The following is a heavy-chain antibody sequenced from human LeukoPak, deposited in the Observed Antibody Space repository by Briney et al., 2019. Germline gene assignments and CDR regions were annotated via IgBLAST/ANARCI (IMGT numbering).Heavy chain of an antibody. V-gene: IGHV4-39*07. D-gene: IGHD2-8*02. CDR1: GGSISSSSYY. J-gene: IGHJ4*02. CDR3: ARGAFISGPTGGGQSDEYYFDY. Sequence: PSETLSLTCTVSGGSISSSSYYWGWIRQPPGKGLEWIGSIYYSGSTNYNPSLKSRVTISVDTFKNQFSLKLSSVTAADTAVYYCARGAFISGPTGGGQSDEYYFDYWGQGTLVTVSS. CDR2: IYYSGST.